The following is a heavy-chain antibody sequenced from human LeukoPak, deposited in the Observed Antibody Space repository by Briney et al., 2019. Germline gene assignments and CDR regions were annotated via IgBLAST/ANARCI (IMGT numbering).Heavy chain of an antibody. Sequence: SGTLSLTCGVSGGSVINTNWWTWVRQPPGKGLEWIGEVHLDGRTNYNPSLESRLTMSVDVSENQVSLKLTSVTAADTAIYYCSRESGASCPFGYWGQGTLVIVPS. CDR3: SRESGASCPFGY. D-gene: IGHD1-26*01. CDR1: GGSVINTNW. J-gene: IGHJ4*02. CDR2: VHLDGRT. V-gene: IGHV4-4*02.